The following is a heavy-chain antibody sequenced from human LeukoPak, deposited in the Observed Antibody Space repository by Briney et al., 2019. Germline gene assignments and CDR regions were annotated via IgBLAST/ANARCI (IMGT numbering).Heavy chain of an antibody. D-gene: IGHD2-15*01. Sequence: ASVKVSCKASGYTFSGYYMHWVRQAPGQGLEWMGWINPNSGGTNYAQKFQGRVTMTRDTSISTAYMELSRLRSDDAAVYYCARDGLYCSGDSCYPYYFDSWGQGTLVTVPS. V-gene: IGHV1-2*02. CDR1: GYTFSGYY. CDR2: INPNSGGT. J-gene: IGHJ4*02. CDR3: ARDGLYCSGDSCYPYYFDS.